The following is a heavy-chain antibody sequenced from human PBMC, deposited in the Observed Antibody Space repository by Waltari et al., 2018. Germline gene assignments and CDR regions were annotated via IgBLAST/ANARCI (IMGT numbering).Heavy chain of an antibody. D-gene: IGHD1-26*01. CDR3: ARDRGWGLRPYYFDY. V-gene: IGHV1-69*05. J-gene: IGHJ4*02. CDR2: IIPIFGTA. Sequence: QVQLVQSGAEVTKTGSSVKVSCKASGGTFSSYAISWVRQAPGQGLEWMGGIIPIFGTANYAQKFQGRVTITTDESTSTAYMELSSLRSEDTAVYYCARDRGWGLRPYYFDYWGQGTLVTVSS. CDR1: GGTFSSYA.